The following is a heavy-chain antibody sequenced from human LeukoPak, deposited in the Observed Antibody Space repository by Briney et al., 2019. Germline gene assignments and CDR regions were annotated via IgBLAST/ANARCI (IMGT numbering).Heavy chain of an antibody. CDR3: AKDDYYDSSGFLAY. CDR1: GFTFSSYA. CDR2: ISGSGGST. Sequence: GGSLRLSCAASGFTFSSYAMSWVRQAPGKGLEWVSAISGSGGSTYYADSVKGRFTISRDNSKNTLYLQMNSLRAEDTAVYYCAKDDYYDSSGFLAYWGQGTLVTVSS. J-gene: IGHJ4*02. D-gene: IGHD3-22*01. V-gene: IGHV3-23*01.